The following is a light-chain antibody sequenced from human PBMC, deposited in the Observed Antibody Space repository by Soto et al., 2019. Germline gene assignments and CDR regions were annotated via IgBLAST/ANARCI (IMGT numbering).Light chain of an antibody. CDR1: QSVSSN. V-gene: IGKV3-15*01. CDR3: QHYNNWPRT. Sequence: EIVMTQSPATLSVSPGERATLSCRASQSVSSNLAWYQQKPGQAPRLLIYGASTRATGIPARFSGSGSGTEFTRTISSLQSEDFADYYCQHYNNWPRTFGQGTKVEIQ. J-gene: IGKJ1*01. CDR2: GAS.